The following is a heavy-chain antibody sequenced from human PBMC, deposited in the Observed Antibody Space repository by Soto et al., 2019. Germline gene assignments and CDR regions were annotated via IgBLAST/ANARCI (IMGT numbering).Heavy chain of an antibody. V-gene: IGHV3-30*04. Sequence: QAQLVESGGGVVQPGWSLRLSCAASGFTFSNSAMHWVRQAPGKGLEWVGVISYDGSNRNHGGSVKGRFTVSRDNTKNTAYLQMNRLRAEDTAVYYCAFGDGYNTYFDSWGQGTLVTVSS. D-gene: IGHD3-16*01. J-gene: IGHJ4*02. CDR2: ISYDGSNR. CDR1: GFTFSNSA. CDR3: AFGDGYNTYFDS.